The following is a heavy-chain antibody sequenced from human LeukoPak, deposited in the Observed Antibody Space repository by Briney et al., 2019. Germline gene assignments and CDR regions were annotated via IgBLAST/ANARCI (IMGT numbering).Heavy chain of an antibody. CDR3: AREAGYNWFNAFDI. J-gene: IGHJ3*02. V-gene: IGHV4-34*01. D-gene: IGHD5-24*01. CDR2: INHSGST. Sequence: SETLSLTCAVYGGSFSGYYWSWIRQPPGKGLEWIGEINHSGSTNYNPSLKSRVTISVDTSKNQFSLKLSSVTAADTAVYYCAREAGYNWFNAFDIWGQGTMVTVSS. CDR1: GGSFSGYY.